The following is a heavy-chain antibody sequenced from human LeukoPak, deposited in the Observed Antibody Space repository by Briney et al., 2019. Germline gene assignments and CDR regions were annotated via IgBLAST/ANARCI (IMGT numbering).Heavy chain of an antibody. V-gene: IGHV3-23*01. CDR3: AKRLTSYTTGWYYLDY. Sequence: PGGSLRLSCAASGFTFSSYAMSWVRQAPGKGLEWVSVISGSGDNTHYADSVKGRFTISRDNSKNTLSLQMNSLRGEDTAVYYCAKRLTSYTTGWYYLDYWGQGTLVTVSS. CDR2: ISGSGDNT. J-gene: IGHJ4*02. CDR1: GFTFSSYA. D-gene: IGHD6-19*01.